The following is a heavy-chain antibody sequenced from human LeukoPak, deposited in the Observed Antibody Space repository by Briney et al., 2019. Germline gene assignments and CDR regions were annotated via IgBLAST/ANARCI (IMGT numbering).Heavy chain of an antibody. J-gene: IGHJ4*02. CDR2: ISSSGSTI. D-gene: IGHD3-22*01. V-gene: IGHV3-48*04. CDR3: ASRRSHYYDSSGYEYFDY. CDR1: GFTFTTYA. Sequence: GGSLRLSCTASGFTFTTYAMNWVRQAPGKGLEWVSYISSSGSTIYYADSVKGRFTISRDNAKNSLYLQMNSLRAEDTAVYYCASRRSHYYDSSGYEYFDYWGQGTLVTVSS.